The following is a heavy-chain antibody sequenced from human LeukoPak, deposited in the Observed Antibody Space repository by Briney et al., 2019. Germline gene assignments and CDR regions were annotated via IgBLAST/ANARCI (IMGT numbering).Heavy chain of an antibody. V-gene: IGHV3-23*01. D-gene: IGHD4-17*01. J-gene: IGHJ4*02. CDR1: GFTFSSYA. CDR2: ISGSGGGT. Sequence: GGSLRLSCAASGFTFSSYAMSWVRQAPGKGLEWLSAISGSGGGTYYADSVKGRFTISRDNSKNRLYLQMNSLRAEDTAVYYCAKATSRMTTVTSPLGYWGQGTLVTVSS. CDR3: AKATSRMTTVTSPLGY.